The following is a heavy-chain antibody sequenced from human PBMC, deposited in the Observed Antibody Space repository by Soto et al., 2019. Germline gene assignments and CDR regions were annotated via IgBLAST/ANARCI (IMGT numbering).Heavy chain of an antibody. J-gene: IGHJ1*01. CDR1: EFTFSSYA. D-gene: IGHD3-9*01. Sequence: EVQLLESGGGLVQPGGSLKLSWAASEFTFSSYAMSWVRQAPGKGLELVSGISGTGRGTPDAESVKGRFTIATDNPKSTLFLPMNRLRPAYTAVYYCARDVHYDIATGIEYFHRWGQGTLVTVSS. V-gene: IGHV3-23*01. CDR2: ISGTGRGT. CDR3: ARDVHYDIATGIEYFHR.